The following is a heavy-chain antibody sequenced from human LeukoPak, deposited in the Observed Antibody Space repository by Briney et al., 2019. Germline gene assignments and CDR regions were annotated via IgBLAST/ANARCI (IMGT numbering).Heavy chain of an antibody. Sequence: GGSLRLSCAPSGFTLSSYYTSWVRQAPGKRREWVANKKQDGSQKQYVDTEKGRFTIPRDNAKNALYLQKKSLRAEGTAVYYCARVLILWFGELERYFDCWGQGTLVSVSS. V-gene: IGHV3-7*04. CDR2: KKQDGSQK. CDR1: GFTLSSYY. CDR3: ARVLILWFGELERYFDC. J-gene: IGHJ4*02. D-gene: IGHD3-10*01.